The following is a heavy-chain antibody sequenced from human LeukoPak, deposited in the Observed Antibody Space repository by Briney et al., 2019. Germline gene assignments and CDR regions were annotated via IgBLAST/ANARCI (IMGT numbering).Heavy chain of an antibody. CDR2: INHSGST. CDR3: ARHESVTF. D-gene: IGHD2-21*02. CDR1: GGSFSGYY. Sequence: SETLSLTCAVYGGSFSGYYWSWIRQPPGKGLEWIGEINHSGSTNYNPSLKSRVTISVDTSKNQFSLKLSSVTAADTAVYYCARHESVTFWGRGTLVTVSS. J-gene: IGHJ4*02. V-gene: IGHV4-34*01.